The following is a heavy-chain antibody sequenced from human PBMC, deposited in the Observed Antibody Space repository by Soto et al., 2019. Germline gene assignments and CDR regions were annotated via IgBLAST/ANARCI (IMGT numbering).Heavy chain of an antibody. D-gene: IGHD2-15*01. J-gene: IGHJ4*02. V-gene: IGHV3-9*01. CDR3: AKGGPDGFCSGGRCYFDY. Sequence: EVQLVESGGGLVQPGRSLRLSCAASGFTFDDYAMNRVRRVPGKGREWVSSISRNSNIIGYADSVKGRFTISRDNAKNSLYLQMNSLRPEDTALYYCAKGGPDGFCSGGRCYFDYWGQGTLVTVSS. CDR2: ISRNSNII. CDR1: GFTFDDYA.